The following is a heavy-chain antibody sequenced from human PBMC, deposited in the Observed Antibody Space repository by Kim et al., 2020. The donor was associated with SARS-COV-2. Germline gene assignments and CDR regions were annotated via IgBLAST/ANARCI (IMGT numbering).Heavy chain of an antibody. CDR3: ARSAAAGPFDY. V-gene: IGHV1-46*01. Sequence: TGDAQKSQGRVTMTRDTSTSTVSMELSSLRSEDTAVYYCARSAAAGPFDYWGQGTLVTVSS. D-gene: IGHD6-13*01. J-gene: IGHJ4*02. CDR2: T.